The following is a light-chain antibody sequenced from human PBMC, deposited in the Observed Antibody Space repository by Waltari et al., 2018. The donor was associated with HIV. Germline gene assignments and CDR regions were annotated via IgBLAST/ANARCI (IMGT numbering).Light chain of an antibody. V-gene: IGKV2-28*01. Sequence: DIVMTQSPLSLPVTPGEPASISCRSSQSLLHTNVYKYLNWYLQKPGQSPQLLMNWGSNRASGVPDRFSVSGSGTDFTLKISRVEAEDVGVYYCMQALQTPLTFGGGTKVEIK. CDR1: QSLLHTNVYKY. J-gene: IGKJ4*01. CDR3: MQALQTPLT. CDR2: WGS.